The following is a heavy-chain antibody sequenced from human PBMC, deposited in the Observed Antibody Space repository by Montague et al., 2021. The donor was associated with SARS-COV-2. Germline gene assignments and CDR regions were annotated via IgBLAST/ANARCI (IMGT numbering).Heavy chain of an antibody. J-gene: IGHJ4*02. CDR2: IYDSGST. Sequence: SETLSLTCIVSGSSVRSYYWSWIRQPPGKGLEWIGYIYDSGSTNYNPSLKSRVTISVDTSKNQFSLKLSSVTAADTAVYFCAASGRRGYSSPFHHCGRGSLVTVSS. CDR3: AASGRRGYSSPFHH. D-gene: IGHD4-11*01. CDR1: GSSVRSYY. V-gene: IGHV4-59*02.